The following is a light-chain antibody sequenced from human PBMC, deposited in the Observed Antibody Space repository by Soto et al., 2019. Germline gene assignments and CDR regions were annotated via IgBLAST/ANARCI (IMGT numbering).Light chain of an antibody. CDR2: AAS. V-gene: IGKV1-27*01. Sequence: DVQMTQSPSSLSASVGDRVTITCRAGHDINIYLAWYQQKPGKVPELLIDAASILQTGVPSRFRGSGSVTDFTLTISSLQPEEVATYYCQKYDRAPLAFGGGTKVEIK. CDR3: QKYDRAPLA. CDR1: HDINIY. J-gene: IGKJ4*01.